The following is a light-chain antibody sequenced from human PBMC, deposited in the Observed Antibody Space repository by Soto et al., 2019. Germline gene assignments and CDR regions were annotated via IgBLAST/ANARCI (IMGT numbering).Light chain of an antibody. CDR3: QQRYT. Sequence: EIVLTQSPATLSLSPGERATLSCRASQSVSTYLAWYQQKPGQAPRLLIYDVSNRATGITSRFSGSGSGTDFTLTISSLEPEDFAVYYCQQRYTFGQGTKLEIK. CDR2: DVS. CDR1: QSVSTY. V-gene: IGKV3-11*01. J-gene: IGKJ2*01.